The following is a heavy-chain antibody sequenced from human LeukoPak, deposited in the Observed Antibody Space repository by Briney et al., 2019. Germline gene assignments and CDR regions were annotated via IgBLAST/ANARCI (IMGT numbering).Heavy chain of an antibody. V-gene: IGHV1-46*01. D-gene: IGHD3-16*02. J-gene: IGHJ4*02. Sequence: ASVTVSCKASGYTFTSYYMHWVRQAPGQGLEWMGIINPSGGSTSYAQKFQGKVTMTRDTSTSTVYMELSSLRSEDTAVYYCAKAPLYYDYVWGSYPDYWGQGTLVTVSS. CDR2: INPSGGST. CDR1: GYTFTSYY. CDR3: AKAPLYYDYVWGSYPDY.